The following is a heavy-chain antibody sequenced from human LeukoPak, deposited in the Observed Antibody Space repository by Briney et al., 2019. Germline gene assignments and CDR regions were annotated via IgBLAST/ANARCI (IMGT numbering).Heavy chain of an antibody. CDR1: GFTFSTYA. Sequence: GGSLRLSCAASGFTFSTYAMTWVRQAPGKGPEWVSGITNSGGTTYYAESVKGRFTISRDNSKNKLYLQMNSLRPEGTAVYYCAKGVHSTSLGFDYWGQGTLVTVSS. CDR2: ITNSGGTT. CDR3: AKGVHSTSLGFDY. J-gene: IGHJ4*02. D-gene: IGHD2-2*01. V-gene: IGHV3-23*01.